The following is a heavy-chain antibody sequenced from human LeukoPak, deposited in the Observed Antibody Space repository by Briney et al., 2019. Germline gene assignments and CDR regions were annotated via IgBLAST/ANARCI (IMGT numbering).Heavy chain of an antibody. D-gene: IGHD3-22*01. V-gene: IGHV3-7*01. CDR2: INQDGSEK. Sequence: PGGSLRLSCAASGFTFSSYWMTWVRQAPGKGLEWVANINQDGSEKYYVDSVKGRFTISRDNPKNSLYLQMSGPRAEDTAVYYCARRGQRHYYDSSGYYSLDYWGQGTLVTVSS. J-gene: IGHJ4*02. CDR3: ARRGQRHYYDSSGYYSLDY. CDR1: GFTFSSYW.